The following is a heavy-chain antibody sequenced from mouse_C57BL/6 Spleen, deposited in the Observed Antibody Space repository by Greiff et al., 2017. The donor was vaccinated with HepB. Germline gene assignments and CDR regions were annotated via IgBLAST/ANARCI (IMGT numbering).Heavy chain of an antibody. D-gene: IGHD2-3*01. J-gene: IGHJ1*03. CDR3: ARSPFDGYYGYFDV. CDR2: IRNKANGYTT. V-gene: IGHV7-3*01. Sequence: EVNLVESGGGLVQPGGFTFTDYYMSWVRQPPGKALEWLGFIRNKANGYTTEYSASVKGRFTISRDNSQSILYLQMNALRAEDSATYYCARSPFDGYYGYFDVWGTGTTVTVSS. CDR1: FTFTDYY.